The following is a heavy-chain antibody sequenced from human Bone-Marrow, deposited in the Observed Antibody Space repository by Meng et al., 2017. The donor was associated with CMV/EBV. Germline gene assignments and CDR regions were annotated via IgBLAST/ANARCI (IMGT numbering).Heavy chain of an antibody. CDR1: GGPISSGDYY. CDR3: ARAPYYYDNSGYYGGYNWFDP. J-gene: IGHJ5*02. CDR2: IYYSGST. V-gene: IGHV4-30-4*08. D-gene: IGHD3-22*01. Sequence: SCTVSGGPISSGDYYWSWIRQPPGKGLEWIGYIYYSGSTYYNPSLKSRVTMSVDTSKNQFSLKLSSVTAADTAVYYCARAPYYYDNSGYYGGYNWFDPWGQGILVTVSS.